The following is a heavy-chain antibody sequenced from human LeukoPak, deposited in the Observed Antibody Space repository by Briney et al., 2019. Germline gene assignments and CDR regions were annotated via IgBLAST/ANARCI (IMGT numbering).Heavy chain of an antibody. CDR1: GGTFSSYT. V-gene: IGHV1-69*02. Sequence: ASVKVSCKASGGTFSSYTISWVRQAPGQGLEWMGRISPTVGIAKYAQKFQGRVTITADKSTSTAYMGLNSLRSEDTAVYHCATAVAVAAPFDYWGQGSLVTVSS. J-gene: IGHJ4*02. CDR2: ISPTVGIA. CDR3: ATAVAVAAPFDY. D-gene: IGHD6-19*01.